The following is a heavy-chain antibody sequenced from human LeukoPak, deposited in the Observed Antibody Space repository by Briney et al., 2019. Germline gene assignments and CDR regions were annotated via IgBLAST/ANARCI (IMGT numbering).Heavy chain of an antibody. CDR1: GGSFSGYY. CDR3: AREGDAFDI. J-gene: IGHJ3*02. V-gene: IGHV4-34*01. CDR2: INHSGST. Sequence: PSETLSLTCAVYGGSFSGYYWSWIRQPPGKGLEWIGEINHSGSTNYNPSLKSRLTISVDTSKNQFSLKLSSVTAADTAVYYCAREGDAFDIWGQGTMVTVSS.